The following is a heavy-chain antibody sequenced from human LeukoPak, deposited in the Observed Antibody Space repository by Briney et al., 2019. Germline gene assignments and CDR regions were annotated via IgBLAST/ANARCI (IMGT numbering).Heavy chain of an antibody. CDR3: AKNRHSSSFYYFDY. CDR2: IRYDGSNK. Sequence: GGSLRLSCAASGFTFSSYGMHWFRQAPGKGLEWVTFIRYDGSNKYYADSVKGRFTVSRDNSKNTLYLQMNSLRAEDTAVYYCAKNRHSSSFYYFDYWGQGSLVTVSS. D-gene: IGHD6-13*01. V-gene: IGHV3-30*02. CDR1: GFTFSSYG. J-gene: IGHJ4*02.